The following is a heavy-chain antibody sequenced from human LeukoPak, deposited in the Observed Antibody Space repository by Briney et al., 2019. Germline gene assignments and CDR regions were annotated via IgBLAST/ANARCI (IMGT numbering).Heavy chain of an antibody. V-gene: IGHV3-49*04. J-gene: IGHJ6*03. D-gene: IGHD3-10*01. CDR1: GFTFGDYA. CDR3: TRGGFGELLIYYYYMDV. Sequence: GGSLRLSCTASGFTFGDYAMSWVRQAPGKGLEWVGFIRSEAYGGTTEYAASVKGRFTISRDDSKSIAYLQMDSLKTEDTAVYYCTRGGFGELLIYYYYMDVWGKGTTVTISS. CDR2: IRSEAYGGTT.